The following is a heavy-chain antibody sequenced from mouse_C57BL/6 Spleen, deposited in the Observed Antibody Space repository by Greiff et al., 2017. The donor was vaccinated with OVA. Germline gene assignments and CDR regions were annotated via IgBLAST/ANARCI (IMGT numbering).Heavy chain of an antibody. CDR1: GYSITSGYY. Sequence: VQLQQSGPGLVKPSQSLSLTCSVTGYSITSGYYWNWIRQFPGNKLEWMGYISYDGSNNYNPSLKNRISITRDTSKNQFFLKLNSVTTEDTATYYCARDRGRYLDYWGQGTTLTVSS. CDR3: ARDRGRYLDY. V-gene: IGHV3-6*01. CDR2: ISYDGSN. D-gene: IGHD2-14*01. J-gene: IGHJ2*01.